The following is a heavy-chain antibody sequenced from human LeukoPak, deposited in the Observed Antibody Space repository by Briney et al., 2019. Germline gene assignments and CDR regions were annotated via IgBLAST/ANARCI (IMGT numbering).Heavy chain of an antibody. CDR2: IKQDGSEK. Sequence: GGSLRLSCAASGFTFSSYWMSWVRQAPGKGLEWVANIKQDGSEKYYVDSVKGRFTISRDNAKNSLYLQMNSLRAEDTAVYFCASYGDYVRSFDYWDQGTLVTVSS. J-gene: IGHJ4*02. CDR3: ASYGDYVRSFDY. V-gene: IGHV3-7*01. CDR1: GFTFSSYW. D-gene: IGHD4-17*01.